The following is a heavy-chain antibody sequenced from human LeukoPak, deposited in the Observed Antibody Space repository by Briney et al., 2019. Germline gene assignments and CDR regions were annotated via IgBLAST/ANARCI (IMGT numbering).Heavy chain of an antibody. CDR3: AKDRADYYDILTGYYPD. V-gene: IGHV3-20*04. D-gene: IGHD3-9*01. CDR1: GFTFDDYG. Sequence: GGSLRLSCAASGFTFDDYGMSWVRQAPGKGLEWVSGINWNGGSTGYADSVKGRFTISRDNAKNSLYLQMNSLRAEDTAVYYCAKDRADYYDILTGYYPDWGQGTLVTVSS. J-gene: IGHJ4*02. CDR2: INWNGGST.